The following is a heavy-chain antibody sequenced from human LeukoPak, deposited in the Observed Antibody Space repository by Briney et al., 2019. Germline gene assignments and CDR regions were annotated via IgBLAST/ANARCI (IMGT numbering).Heavy chain of an antibody. CDR2: IRYDGSNK. J-gene: IGHJ5*02. CDR3: AKDDEQLVFFGA. V-gene: IGHV3-30*02. Sequence: QPGGSLRLSCAASGFTFSSYGMHWVRQAPGKGLEWVAFIRYDGSNKYYADSVKGRFTISRDNSKNTLYLQMNSLRAEDTAVYYCAKDDEQLVFFGAWGQGTLVTVSS. CDR1: GFTFSSYG. D-gene: IGHD6-6*01.